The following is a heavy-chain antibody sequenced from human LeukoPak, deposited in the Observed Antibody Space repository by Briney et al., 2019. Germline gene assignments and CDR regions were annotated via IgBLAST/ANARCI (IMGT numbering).Heavy chain of an antibody. Sequence: PGGSLRLSCAASGFIFSSYTMNWVRQAPGEGLEWVSSISSSSNYIYYADSVKGRFTISRDNAKNSLYLQMNSLRAEDTALYYCAKDLAAAGTGFDYWGQGTLVTVSS. J-gene: IGHJ4*02. D-gene: IGHD6-13*01. CDR2: ISSSSNYI. V-gene: IGHV3-21*04. CDR3: AKDLAAAGTGFDY. CDR1: GFIFSSYT.